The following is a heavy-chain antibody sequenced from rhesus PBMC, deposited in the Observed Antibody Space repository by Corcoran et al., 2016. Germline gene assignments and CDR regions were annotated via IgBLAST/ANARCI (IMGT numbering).Heavy chain of an antibody. CDR1: GGSISSSNW. CDR3: AGGYDSGYYIFDY. Sequence: QVQLQESGPGLVKPSETLSLTCAVSGGSISSSNWWSWIRQPPGKGLEWIGYISGSIGSTYYNPSHKSRGTISTATSKIQFSLKLSSVTAADTALYYCAGGYDSGYYIFDYWGQGVLVTVSS. CDR2: ISGSIGST. V-gene: IGHV4-65*01. J-gene: IGHJ4*01. D-gene: IGHD3-28*01.